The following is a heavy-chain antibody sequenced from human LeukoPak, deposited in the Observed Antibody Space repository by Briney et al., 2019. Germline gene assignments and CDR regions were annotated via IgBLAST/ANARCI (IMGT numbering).Heavy chain of an antibody. J-gene: IGHJ4*02. D-gene: IGHD3-9*01. CDR2: IDGRDDAT. CDR1: GFTFSNYA. V-gene: IGHV3-23*01. Sequence: GGSLRLSCAASGFTFSNYAMSWVRQAPGKGLQWVSAIDGRDDATYYADSVEGRFTISRDNSKNTLYLQMNSLRGEDTAVYYCAKVGQHYYDILTGQEADYWGQGTLVTVSS. CDR3: AKVGQHYYDILTGQEADY.